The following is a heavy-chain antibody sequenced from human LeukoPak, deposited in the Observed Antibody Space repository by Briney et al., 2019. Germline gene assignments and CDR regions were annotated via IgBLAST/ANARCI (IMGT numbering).Heavy chain of an antibody. J-gene: IGHJ6*03. CDR3: ARDAFTMVRGVIGPSWYYYYMDV. Sequence: SVKVSCKASGGTFSSYAISWVRQAPGQGLEWMGGIIPIFGTANYAQKFQGRVTITADESTSTAYMELSSLRSEDTAVYYCARDAFTMVRGVIGPSWYYYYMDVWGKGTTVTISS. CDR2: IIPIFGTA. D-gene: IGHD3-10*01. V-gene: IGHV1-69*13. CDR1: GGTFSSYA.